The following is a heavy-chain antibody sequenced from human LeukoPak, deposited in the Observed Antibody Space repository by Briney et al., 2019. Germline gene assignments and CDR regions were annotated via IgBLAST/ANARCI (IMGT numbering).Heavy chain of an antibody. CDR2: ISSSSSYI. J-gene: IGHJ3*02. D-gene: IGHD6-19*01. CDR1: GFTFSSYS. V-gene: IGHV3-21*01. Sequence: GGSLRLSCAASGFTFSSYSMNWVRQAPGKGLEWVSSISSSSSYIYYADSVKGRFTISRDNAKNSLYLQMNSLRAEDTAVYYCARDGIGSVAGDAFDIWGQGTMVTVSS. CDR3: ARDGIGSVAGDAFDI.